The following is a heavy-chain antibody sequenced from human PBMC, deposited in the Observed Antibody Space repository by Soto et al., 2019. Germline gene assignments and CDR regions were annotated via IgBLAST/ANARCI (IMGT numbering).Heavy chain of an antibody. Sequence: PSETLSLTCAVSGGSISSGGYSWSWIRQPPGKGLEWIGYIYHSGSTYYNPSLKSRVTISVDRSKNQFSLKLNSVTAADTAMYFCARQVSSAWPPYYYDMDVWGQGTTVTVSS. J-gene: IGHJ6*02. CDR1: GGSISSGGYS. CDR3: ARQVSSAWPPYYYDMDV. V-gene: IGHV4-30-2*01. CDR2: IYHSGST. D-gene: IGHD6-25*01.